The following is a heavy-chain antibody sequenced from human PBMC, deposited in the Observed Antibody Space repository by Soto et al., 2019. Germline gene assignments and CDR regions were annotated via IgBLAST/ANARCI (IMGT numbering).Heavy chain of an antibody. CDR1: GGSISSSSYY. Sequence: SETLSLTCTVSGGSISSSSYYWGWIRQPPGKGLEWIGSIYYSGSTYYNPSLKSRVTISVDTSKNQFSLKLSSVTATDTAVYYCARLEKSGIAVAGIVDYWGQGTLVTVSS. D-gene: IGHD6-19*01. J-gene: IGHJ4*02. CDR2: IYYSGST. V-gene: IGHV4-39*01. CDR3: ARLEKSGIAVAGIVDY.